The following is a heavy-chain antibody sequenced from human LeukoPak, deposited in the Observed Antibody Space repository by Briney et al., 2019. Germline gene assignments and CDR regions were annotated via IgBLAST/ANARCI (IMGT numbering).Heavy chain of an antibody. CDR2: IYYSGST. CDR1: GGSISSYY. D-gene: IGHD3-10*01. CDR3: ARRAYGSGSEGFDY. V-gene: IGHV4-59*12. J-gene: IGHJ4*02. Sequence: SETLSLTCTVSGGSISSYYWSWIRQPPGKGLEWIGYIYYSGSTNYNPSLKSRVTISVDTSKNQFSLKLSSVTAADTAVYYCARRAYGSGSEGFDYWGQGTLVTVSS.